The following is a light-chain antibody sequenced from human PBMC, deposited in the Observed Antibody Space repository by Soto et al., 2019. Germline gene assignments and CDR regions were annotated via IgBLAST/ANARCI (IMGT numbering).Light chain of an antibody. V-gene: IGLV2-11*01. CDR1: SSDVGRYDY. CDR3: CSFAGSYSYV. J-gene: IGLJ1*01. Sequence: QSALTQPRSVSGSPGQSGTISCTGTSSDVGRYDYVSWYQQYPGEAPKLIIYDVTERPSGVPDRFSGSKSGNTASLTISGLRAEDEAAYSCCSFAGSYSYVFGRGTKVTVL. CDR2: DVT.